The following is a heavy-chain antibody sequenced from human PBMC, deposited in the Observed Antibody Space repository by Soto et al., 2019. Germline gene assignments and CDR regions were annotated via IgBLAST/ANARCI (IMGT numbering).Heavy chain of an antibody. Sequence: DVQVLESGGGLVQPGGSLRLSCAPSGFTFSVSDMTWVRQAPGKGLEWVSSISTSGDAAYYADSVKGRFTISRDNSKNTLYLQMNSLRAEDTAVYYCATLVSQALFDYWGRGALVSVSS. D-gene: IGHD2-15*01. CDR3: ATLVSQALFDY. CDR1: GFTFSVSD. CDR2: ISTSGDAA. V-gene: IGHV3-23*01. J-gene: IGHJ4*02.